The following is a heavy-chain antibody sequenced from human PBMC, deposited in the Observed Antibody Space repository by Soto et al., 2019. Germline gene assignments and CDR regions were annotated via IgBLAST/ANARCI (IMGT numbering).Heavy chain of an antibody. V-gene: IGHV3-15*07. Sequence: GGSLRLSCAASGFTFSNAWMNWVRQAPGKGLEWVGRIKSKTDGGTTDYAAAVKGRFTISRDDSKNTLYLQMNSLKTEDTAVYYCTTDPVTMIVVVPSSGWGQGTLVTVSS. CDR1: GFTFSNAW. J-gene: IGHJ4*02. CDR3: TTDPVTMIVVVPSSG. D-gene: IGHD3-22*01. CDR2: IKSKTDGGTT.